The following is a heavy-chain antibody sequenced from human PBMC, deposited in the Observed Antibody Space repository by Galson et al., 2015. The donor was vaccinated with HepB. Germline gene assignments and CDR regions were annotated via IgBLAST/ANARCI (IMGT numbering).Heavy chain of an antibody. CDR3: ARDGPGYSGYDHWETLYYFDY. CDR1: GFTFSSYA. CDR2: ISYDGSNK. Sequence: SLRLSCAASGFTFSSYAMHWVRQAPGKGLEWVAVISYDGSNKYYANSVKGRFTISRDNSKNTLYLQMNSLRAEDTAVYYCARDGPGYSGYDHWETLYYFDYWGQGTLVTVSS. D-gene: IGHD5-12*01. V-gene: IGHV3-30-3*01. J-gene: IGHJ4*02.